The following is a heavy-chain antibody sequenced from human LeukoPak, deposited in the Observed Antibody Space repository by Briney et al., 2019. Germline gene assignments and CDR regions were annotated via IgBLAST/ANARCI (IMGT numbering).Heavy chain of an antibody. CDR2: IIPIFGTA. J-gene: IGHJ6*03. V-gene: IGHV1-69*05. CDR3: ARDRQDYYDSSGWKSYYYYYMDV. Sequence: SVKVSFKASGCTFSSYAISWVRQAPGQGLEWMGGIIPIFGTANYAQKFQGRVTITTDESTSTAYMELSSLRSEDTAVYCCARDRQDYYDSSGWKSYYYYYMDVWGKGTTVTVSS. CDR1: GCTFSSYA. D-gene: IGHD3-22*01.